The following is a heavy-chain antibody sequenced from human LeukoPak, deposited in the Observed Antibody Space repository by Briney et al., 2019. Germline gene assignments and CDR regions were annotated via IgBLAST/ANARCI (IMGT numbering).Heavy chain of an antibody. Sequence: GGSLKLSCAASGFSFSGSAIHWVRQASGKGLEWVGRIRSKANSYATAYAASVKGRFTISRDDSKNTAYLQMNSLKTEDTAVYYCTRTHDYGDYWGQGTLVTVSS. J-gene: IGHJ4*02. CDR3: TRTHDYGDY. CDR1: GFSFSGSA. CDR2: IRSKANSYAT. V-gene: IGHV3-73*01. D-gene: IGHD3-16*01.